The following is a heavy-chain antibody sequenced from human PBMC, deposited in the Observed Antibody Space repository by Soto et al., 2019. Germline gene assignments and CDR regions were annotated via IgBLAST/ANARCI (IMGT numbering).Heavy chain of an antibody. CDR2: IYPGDSDT. V-gene: IGHV5-51*01. CDR1: GYSFTSYR. J-gene: IGHJ4*02. D-gene: IGHD3-22*01. Sequence: PGESLKILCKGSGYSFTSYRLGWVRQMPGKGLEGMGIIYPGDSDTRYSPSFQGQVTISADKSISTAYLQWSSLKASDTAMYYCARRQFIPYYDSSGYELDYWGQGTLVTVSS. CDR3: ARRQFIPYYDSSGYELDY.